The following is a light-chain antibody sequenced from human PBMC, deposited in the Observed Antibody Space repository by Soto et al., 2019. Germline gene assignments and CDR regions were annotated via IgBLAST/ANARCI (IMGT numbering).Light chain of an antibody. Sequence: QSVLNQPASVSGAPGQSIAISCTGTSSDVGTYDLVSWYQQHPGKAPKLMIYEGTKRPSGVSNRFSGSKSVNTASLTISGLQPEDEADYYCCSSAGSSLYVFGSGTKVTVL. J-gene: IGLJ1*01. V-gene: IGLV2-23*01. CDR1: SSDVGTYDL. CDR3: CSSAGSSLYV. CDR2: EGT.